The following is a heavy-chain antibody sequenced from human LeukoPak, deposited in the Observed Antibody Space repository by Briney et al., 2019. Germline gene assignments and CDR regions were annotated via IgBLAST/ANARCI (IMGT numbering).Heavy chain of an antibody. Sequence: ASVKVSCKASGYSFVDYHMHWVRQAPGQGLEWMGWINPNSGGTNYAQKFQGRVTMTRDTSISTAYMELSRLRSDDTAVYYCARDQFTVADNWFDPWGQGTLVTVSS. CDR1: GYSFVDYH. CDR2: INPNSGGT. J-gene: IGHJ5*02. V-gene: IGHV1-2*02. D-gene: IGHD2-15*01. CDR3: ARDQFTVADNWFDP.